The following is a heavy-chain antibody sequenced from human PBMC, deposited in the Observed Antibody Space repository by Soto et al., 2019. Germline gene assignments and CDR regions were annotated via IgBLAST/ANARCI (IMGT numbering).Heavy chain of an antibody. D-gene: IGHD6-13*01. J-gene: IGHJ5*02. CDR1: GGSISSYY. Sequence: QVQLQESGPGLVKPSETLSLTCTVSGGSISSYYWSWIRQPPGKGLEWIGYIYYSGSTNYNPSLKSRDTISVDTSKNQLSLKLSSVTAADKAVYYWARAKAPLYSSSWYWFDPWGQGPLVTVSS. CDR3: ARAKAPLYSSSWYWFDP. V-gene: IGHV4-59*08. CDR2: IYYSGST.